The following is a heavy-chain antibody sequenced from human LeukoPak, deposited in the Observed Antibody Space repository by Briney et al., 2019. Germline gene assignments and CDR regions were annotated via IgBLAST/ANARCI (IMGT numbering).Heavy chain of an antibody. Sequence: GGSLRLSCADSGFTFSSYWMHWVRQAPGKGLVWVSRINSDGSSTSYADSVKGRFTISRDNAKNTLYLQMNSLRAEDTAVYYCARDTYGDYDAFDIWGQGTMVTVSS. CDR2: INSDGSST. V-gene: IGHV3-74*01. J-gene: IGHJ3*02. CDR1: GFTFSSYW. D-gene: IGHD4-17*01. CDR3: ARDTYGDYDAFDI.